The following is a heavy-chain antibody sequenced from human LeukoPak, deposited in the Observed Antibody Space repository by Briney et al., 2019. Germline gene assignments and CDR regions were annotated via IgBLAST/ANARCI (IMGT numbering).Heavy chain of an antibody. CDR2: ISSSSSYI. CDR1: GFTFSSYS. Sequence: PGGSLRLSCAASGFTFSSYSMNWVRQAPGKGLEWVSSISSSSSYIYYADSVKGRFTISRDNAKNSLYLQMNSLRAEDTAVYYCARVSGSYCGGDCSRDYYYYMDVWGKGTTVTVSS. V-gene: IGHV3-21*01. J-gene: IGHJ6*03. CDR3: ARVSGSYCGGDCSRDYYYYMDV. D-gene: IGHD2-21*01.